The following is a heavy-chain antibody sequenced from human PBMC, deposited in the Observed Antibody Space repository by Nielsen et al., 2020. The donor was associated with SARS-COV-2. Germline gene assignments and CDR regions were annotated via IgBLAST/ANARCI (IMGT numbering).Heavy chain of an antibody. V-gene: IGHV4-34*01. Sequence: SETLSPTCAVYGGSSSSYYCNWIRQPPGKGLEWIDAFNHSGSTKYNPSLKSRVTMSVDTSTNQFSLMLSSVTAAQTAVYYCAGGRLLDIVPLYWFDPWGQGTLVTVSS. CDR1: GGSSSSYY. CDR2: FNHSGST. J-gene: IGHJ5*02. CDR3: AGGRLLDIVPLYWFDP. D-gene: IGHD2-8*01.